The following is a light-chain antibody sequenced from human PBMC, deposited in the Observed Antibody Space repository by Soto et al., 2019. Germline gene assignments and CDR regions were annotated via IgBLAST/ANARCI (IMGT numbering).Light chain of an antibody. J-gene: IGLJ1*01. CDR3: SSYTGGNPSYV. V-gene: IGLV2-14*01. CDR2: EVS. Sequence: QSALTQPASVSGSPGQSITISCTGTSSDVGGYNYVSWYQHHPGKAPKLIIYEVSNRPSGVSNRFSGSKSGNTASLSISGLQAEDEADYYCSSYTGGNPSYVFGTGTKLTVL. CDR1: SSDVGGYNY.